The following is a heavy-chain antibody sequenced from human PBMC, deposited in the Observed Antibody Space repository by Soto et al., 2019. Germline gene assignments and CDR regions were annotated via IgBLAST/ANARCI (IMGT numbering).Heavy chain of an antibody. D-gene: IGHD6-19*01. V-gene: IGHV1-69*12. CDR1: GGTFRTYA. J-gene: IGHJ6*02. Sequence: QVQLLQSGAEVKKPGSSVRVSCEASGGTFRTYAISWVRQAPGQGLEWMGEIIPIFDTVNFAQKFQGRVTTTADESKTTVYMDLRSLRSEDTAVYYCAKGAVAGTPTSYYYYGMDVWGQGTKVTVS. CDR3: AKGAVAGTPTSYYYYGMDV. CDR2: IIPIFDTV.